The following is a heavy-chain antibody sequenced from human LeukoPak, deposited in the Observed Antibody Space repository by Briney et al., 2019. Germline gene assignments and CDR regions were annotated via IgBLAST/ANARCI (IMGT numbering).Heavy chain of an antibody. D-gene: IGHD3-22*01. CDR3: ARSSGHNL. CDR2: ISRRSTTI. CDR1: GFSFSNFS. Sequence: PGGSLRLSCEASGFSFSNFSMHWVRQAPGEGLEWLSYISRRSTTIYYAASVKGRSTISRDNAEKSLYLQMNSLRVEDTAVYFCARSSGHNLWGRGTLVTVSS. V-gene: IGHV3-48*01. J-gene: IGHJ4*02.